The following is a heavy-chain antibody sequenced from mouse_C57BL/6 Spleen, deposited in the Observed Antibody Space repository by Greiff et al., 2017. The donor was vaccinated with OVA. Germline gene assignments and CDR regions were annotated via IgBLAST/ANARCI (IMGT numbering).Heavy chain of an antibody. CDR2: IRSKSNNYAT. CDR3: VRQGDGFYAMDY. Sequence: DAGGGLVQPKGSLKLSCAASGFSFTTYAMNWVRQAPGKGLEWVARIRSKSNNYATYYADSVKDRFTISRDDSESMLYLQMNNLKTEDTAMYYCVRQGDGFYAMDYWGQGTSVTVSS. V-gene: IGHV10-1*01. J-gene: IGHJ4*01. D-gene: IGHD1-1*01. CDR1: GFSFTTYA.